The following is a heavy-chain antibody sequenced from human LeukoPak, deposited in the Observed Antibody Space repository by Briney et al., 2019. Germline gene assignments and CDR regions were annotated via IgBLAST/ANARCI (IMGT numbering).Heavy chain of an antibody. CDR2: IYYSGST. J-gene: IGHJ4*02. Sequence: PSETLSLTCTVSGDSITSYYWSWIRQPPGKGLEWIGYIYYSGSTNYNPSLKSRVTISVDTSKNQSSLKLSSVTAADTAVYYCARLSPYDSGGYYSQFDCWGPGTLVTVS. V-gene: IGHV4-59*08. CDR1: GDSITSYY. D-gene: IGHD3-22*01. CDR3: ARLSPYDSGGYYSQFDC.